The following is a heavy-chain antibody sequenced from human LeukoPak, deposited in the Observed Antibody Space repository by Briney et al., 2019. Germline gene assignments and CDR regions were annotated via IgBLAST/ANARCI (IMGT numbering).Heavy chain of an antibody. CDR2: ISGGGGTT. D-gene: IGHD3-10*01. V-gene: IGHV3-23*01. J-gene: IGHJ4*02. CDR1: GFTFSSDA. Sequence: GGSLRLSCAASGFTFSSDAMNWVRQAPGKGLEWVSVISGGGGTTYYSDSVKGRFTISRDNSKNTLYLQMNSLRAEDTAIYYCAKASTFGELNRPFDYWGQGTPVTVS. CDR3: AKASTFGELNRPFDY.